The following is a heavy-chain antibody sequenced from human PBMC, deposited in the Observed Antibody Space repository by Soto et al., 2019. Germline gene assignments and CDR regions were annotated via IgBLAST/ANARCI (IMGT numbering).Heavy chain of an antibody. CDR2: IYYSGNT. Sequence: SETLSLTCTVSGGSIRSSSYYWGSIRQPSGMGLEWIGSIYYSGNTYYNLYLNSRVSLSVDTSKNQFSLKLTSVTASDTAVYYCARHSKGSSSRGFDPWGQGTLVTVS. D-gene: IGHD6-13*01. J-gene: IGHJ5*02. V-gene: IGHV4-39*01. CDR3: ARHSKGSSSRGFDP. CDR1: GGSIRSSSYY.